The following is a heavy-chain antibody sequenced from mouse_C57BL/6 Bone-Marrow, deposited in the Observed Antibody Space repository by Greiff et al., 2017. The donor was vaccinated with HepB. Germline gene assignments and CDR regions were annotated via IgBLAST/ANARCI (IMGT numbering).Heavy chain of an antibody. CDR2: ISSGSSTI. V-gene: IGHV5-17*01. Sequence: DVQLVESGGGLVKPGGSLKLSCAASGFTFSDYGMHWVRQAPEKGLEWVAYISSGSSTIYYADTVKGRFTISRDNAKNTLFLQMTSLRSEDTAMYYCARELGRAWFAYWGQGTLVTVSA. J-gene: IGHJ3*01. D-gene: IGHD4-1*01. CDR3: ARELGRAWFAY. CDR1: GFTFSDYG.